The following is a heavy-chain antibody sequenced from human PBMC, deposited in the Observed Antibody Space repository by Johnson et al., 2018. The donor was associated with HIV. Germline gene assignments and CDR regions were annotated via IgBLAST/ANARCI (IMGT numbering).Heavy chain of an antibody. Sequence: VQLMESGGGLVQPGRSLRLSCAASGFTFDDYAMHWVRQAPGKGLEWVSGISWNSGSIGYADSVKGRFTISRDNAKNTLHLQMNSLKTEDTAVYYCVTAAAGLDAFDVWGQGTMVTVSS. J-gene: IGHJ3*01. CDR1: GFTFDDYA. CDR2: ISWNSGSI. D-gene: IGHD6-13*01. V-gene: IGHV3-9*01. CDR3: VTAAAGLDAFDV.